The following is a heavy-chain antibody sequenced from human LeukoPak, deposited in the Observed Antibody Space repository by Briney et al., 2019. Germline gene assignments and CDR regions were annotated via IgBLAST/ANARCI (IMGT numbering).Heavy chain of an antibody. V-gene: IGHV1-69*06. D-gene: IGHD6-13*01. CDR3: ASSPPYSSSWYSDPVYYLNWFDP. Sequence: ASVKVSCKASGGAFSSYAISWVRQAPGQGLEWMGGIIPIFGTANYAQKFQGRVTITADKSTSTAYMELSSLRSEDTAVYYCASSPPYSSSWYSDPVYYLNWFDPWGQGTLVTVSS. CDR1: GGAFSSYA. J-gene: IGHJ5*02. CDR2: IIPIFGTA.